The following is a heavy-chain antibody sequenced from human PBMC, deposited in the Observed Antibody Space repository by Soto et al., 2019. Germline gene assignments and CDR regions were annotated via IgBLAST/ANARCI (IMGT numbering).Heavy chain of an antibody. CDR2: IIPIFGTT. Sequence: SVNVACKASGGTLSSYAISWVRQAPGQGLEWMGGIIPIFGTTNYAQKFQGRVTITADKSTSTAYMELSSLRSEDTAVYYCASRPRWYESSGYSGSDDAFDIWGQGTMVTVSS. CDR1: GGTLSSYA. CDR3: ASRPRWYESSGYSGSDDAFDI. J-gene: IGHJ3*02. D-gene: IGHD3-22*01. V-gene: IGHV1-69*06.